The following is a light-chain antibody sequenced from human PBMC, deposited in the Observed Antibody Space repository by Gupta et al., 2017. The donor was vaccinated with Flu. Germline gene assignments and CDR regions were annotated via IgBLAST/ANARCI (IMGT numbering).Light chain of an antibody. J-gene: IGLJ3*02. Sequence: KAVQSPILVIYVADKRPSGIPGRFSGSASGDTATLTIGGTQALDEGDYYCQAWFSYTGVFGGGTRLTVL. V-gene: IGLV3-1*01. CDR3: QAWFSYTGV. CDR2: VAD.